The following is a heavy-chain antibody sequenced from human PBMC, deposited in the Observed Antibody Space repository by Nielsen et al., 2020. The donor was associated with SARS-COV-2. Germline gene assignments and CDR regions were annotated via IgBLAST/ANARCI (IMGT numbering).Heavy chain of an antibody. V-gene: IGHV2-5*01. CDR3: AHVTGYSSSWAPYYFDY. CDR1: GFSLSTSGVG. Sequence: SGPTLVKPTQTLTLTCTFSGFSLSTSGVGVGWIRQPPGKALEWLALIYWNDDKRYSPSLKSRLTITKDTSKNQVVLTMTNMDPVDTATYYCAHVTGYSSSWAPYYFDYWGQGTLVTVSS. J-gene: IGHJ4*02. CDR2: IYWNDDK. D-gene: IGHD6-13*01.